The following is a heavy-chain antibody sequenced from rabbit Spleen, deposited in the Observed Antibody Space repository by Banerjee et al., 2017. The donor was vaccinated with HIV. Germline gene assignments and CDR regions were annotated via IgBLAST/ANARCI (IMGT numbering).Heavy chain of an antibody. J-gene: IGHJ4*01. Sequence: QEQLVESGGGLVQPEGSLTLTCTASGFSFSSSYWICWVHQAPGKGLEWIGCIYTGSSGSTYYASWAKGRFTVSKTSSTTVTLQMTSPTAADTATYFCARGRLDDGWTLELWGPGTLVTVS. CDR2: IYTGSSGST. D-gene: IGHD4-1*01. CDR1: GFSFSSSYW. V-gene: IGHV1S45*01. CDR3: ARGRLDDGWTLEL.